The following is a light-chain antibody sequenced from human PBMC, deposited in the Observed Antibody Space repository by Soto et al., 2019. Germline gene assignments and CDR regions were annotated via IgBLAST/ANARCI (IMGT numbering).Light chain of an antibody. J-gene: IGKJ1*01. CDR2: DAS. CDR1: QSISTW. CDR3: QQSYSTQWT. Sequence: DIQMTQTPSTLSASVGDRVTITCRASQSISTWLAWYQQRPGKAPNLLIFDASTLKSGVPSRFSGSGSGTDFTLTISSLQPEDFATYYCQQSYSTQWTFGQGTMVDVK. V-gene: IGKV1-39*01.